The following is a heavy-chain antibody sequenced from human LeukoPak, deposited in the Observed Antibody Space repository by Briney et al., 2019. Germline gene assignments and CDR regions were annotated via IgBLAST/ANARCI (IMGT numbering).Heavy chain of an antibody. V-gene: IGHV4-39*01. CDR3: ARFKYYYDSSDAFDI. CDR2: IYYSGST. Sequence: SETLPLTCTVSGGSISSSSYYWGWIRQPPGKGLEWIGSIYYSGSTYYNPSLKSRVTISVDTSKNQFSLKLSSVTAADTAVYYCARFKYYYDSSDAFDIWGQGTMVTVSS. J-gene: IGHJ3*02. CDR1: GGSISSSSYY. D-gene: IGHD3-22*01.